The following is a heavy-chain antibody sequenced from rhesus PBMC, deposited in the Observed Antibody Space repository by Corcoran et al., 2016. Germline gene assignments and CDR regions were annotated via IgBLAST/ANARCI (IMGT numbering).Heavy chain of an antibody. Sequence: QVQLQESGPGVVKPSETLSLTCAVSGGSISDSYRWSWIRQPPGKGLEWIGYIYGSRPSTNSTPSLKTRVTISKDTSRNHFSLKLNSVPAADTAVYYCARGYSGYSSRFDSWGQGVLVTVSS. CDR3: ARGYSGYSSRFDS. V-gene: IGHV4S10*01. J-gene: IGHJ4*01. CDR1: GGSISDSYR. CDR2: IYGSRPST. D-gene: IGHD5-24*01.